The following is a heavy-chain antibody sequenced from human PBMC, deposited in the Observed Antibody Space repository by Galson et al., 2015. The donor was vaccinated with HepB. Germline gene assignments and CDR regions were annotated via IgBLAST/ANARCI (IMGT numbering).Heavy chain of an antibody. CDR2: TWYRSKWYN. J-gene: IGHJ4*02. CDR3: ARSTGDLDY. CDR1: GDSVSSKSAA. D-gene: IGHD3-10*01. V-gene: IGHV6-1*01. Sequence: LSGDSVSSKSAAWNWIRQSPSRGLEWLGRTWYRSKWYNGYAVSVKSRITINPDTSKNQFSLHLNSVTPEDTAVYYCARSTGDLDYWGQGTLVTVSS.